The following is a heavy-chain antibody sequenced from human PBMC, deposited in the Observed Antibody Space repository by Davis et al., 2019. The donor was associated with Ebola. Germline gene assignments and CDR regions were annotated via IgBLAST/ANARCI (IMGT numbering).Heavy chain of an antibody. Sequence: MPSETLSLTCTVSDASVSSYYWSWIRQPPGKGLEWIGEINHSGSTNYNPSLKSRVTISVDTSKNQFSLKLSSVTAADTAVYYCARREVGGIAVFDYWGQGTLVTVSS. J-gene: IGHJ4*02. CDR2: INHSGST. CDR3: ARREVGGIAVFDY. CDR1: DASVSSYY. D-gene: IGHD6-19*01. V-gene: IGHV4-34*01.